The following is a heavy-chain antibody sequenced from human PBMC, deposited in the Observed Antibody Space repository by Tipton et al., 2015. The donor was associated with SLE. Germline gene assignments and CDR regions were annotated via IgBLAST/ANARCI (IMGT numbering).Heavy chain of an antibody. V-gene: IGHV4-59*11. CDR2: IYFSESA. Sequence: TLSLTCTVSGGSISTHFWSWIRQPPGKGLEWIGSIYFSESANYSPSLKSRVTISVDTPKNQASLKLSSVTAADTAVYYCARLRGWLQVDYWGQGTLVTVSS. CDR3: ARLRGWLQVDY. J-gene: IGHJ4*02. D-gene: IGHD5-24*01. CDR1: GGSISTHF.